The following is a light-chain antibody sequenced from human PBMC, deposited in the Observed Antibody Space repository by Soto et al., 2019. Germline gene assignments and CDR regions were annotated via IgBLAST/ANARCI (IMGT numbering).Light chain of an antibody. J-gene: IGKJ2*01. CDR3: QQSYSTPYT. CDR2: AAS. V-gene: IGKV1-39*01. Sequence: DIQMTQSPSSLSASVGARVTITCRASQSISSYLNWYQQKPGKAPKLLIYAASSLQSGVPSRFSGSGSGTDFTLTISSLPPEDFATYDCQQSYSTPYTFGQGTKLEIK. CDR1: QSISSY.